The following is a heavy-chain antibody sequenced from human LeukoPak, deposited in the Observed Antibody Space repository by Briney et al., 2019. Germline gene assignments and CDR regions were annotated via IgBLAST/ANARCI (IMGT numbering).Heavy chain of an antibody. V-gene: IGHV1-8*01. Sequence: ASAKVSCKASGYTFTNYNIHWVRQASGHGLEWMGGMNPNSGNTDSTQKFQGKLSMTRDTSVSTAYMELTSLRSDDTAVYYCARRVADHFDYWGQGTLVTVSS. J-gene: IGHJ4*02. D-gene: IGHD6-19*01. CDR2: MNPNSGNT. CDR3: ARRVADHFDY. CDR1: GYTFTNYN.